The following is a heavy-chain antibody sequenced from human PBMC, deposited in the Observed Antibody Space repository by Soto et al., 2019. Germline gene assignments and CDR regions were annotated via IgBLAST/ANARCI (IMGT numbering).Heavy chain of an antibody. D-gene: IGHD6-19*01. V-gene: IGHV3-23*01. Sequence: GGSLRLSCTASGFAFSEYGMSWVRQAPGKGLECVSSIRSFDYRTNYADSVKGRFTISRDNSKSTLSLQMNSLRAEDTAVYYCAKDVESGWYEAFDYWGPGTLVTVSS. CDR1: GFAFSEYG. CDR2: IRSFDYRT. J-gene: IGHJ4*02. CDR3: AKDVESGWYEAFDY.